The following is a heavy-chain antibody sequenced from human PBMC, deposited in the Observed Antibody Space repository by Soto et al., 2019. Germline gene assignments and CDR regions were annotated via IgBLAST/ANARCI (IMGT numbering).Heavy chain of an antibody. CDR1: GFTFRSFW. Sequence: GGSLRLSCVASGFTFRSFWMSWFRQAPGKGLEWVANIKQDGSETHYVDSVKGRFTISRDNARNSLYLQMRNLRVEDTAVYYCTRGARLVWFGWGQGTLVTVSS. J-gene: IGHJ4*02. D-gene: IGHD3-10*01. CDR3: TRGARLVWFG. V-gene: IGHV3-7*01. CDR2: IKQDGSET.